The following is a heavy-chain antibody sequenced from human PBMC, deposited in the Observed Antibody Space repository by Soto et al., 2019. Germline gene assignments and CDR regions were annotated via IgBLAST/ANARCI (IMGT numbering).Heavy chain of an antibody. J-gene: IGHJ4*02. CDR3: ARRYGGTFDY. CDR1: VGSISSYY. D-gene: IGHD2-15*01. Sequence: PSETLSLTCTVSVGSISSYYWSWIRQPPGKGLEWIGYIYYSGSTNYNPSLKSRVTISVDTSKNQFSLKLSSVTAADTAVYYCARRYGGTFDYWGQGTLVTVSS. CDR2: IYYSGST. V-gene: IGHV4-59*08.